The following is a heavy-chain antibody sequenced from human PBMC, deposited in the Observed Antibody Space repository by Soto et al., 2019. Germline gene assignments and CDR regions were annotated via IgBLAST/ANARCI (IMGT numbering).Heavy chain of an antibody. V-gene: IGHV1-46*03. CDR3: ARAPDKVSHRYYDSSGPPAPDY. Sequence: GASVKVSCKASGYTFTSYYMHWVRQAPGQGLEWMGIINPSGGSTSYAQKFQGRVTMTRDTSTSTVYMELSSLRSEDTAVYYCARAPDKVSHRYYDSSGPPAPDYWGQGTLVTVSS. CDR1: GYTFTSYY. D-gene: IGHD3-22*01. J-gene: IGHJ4*02. CDR2: INPSGGST.